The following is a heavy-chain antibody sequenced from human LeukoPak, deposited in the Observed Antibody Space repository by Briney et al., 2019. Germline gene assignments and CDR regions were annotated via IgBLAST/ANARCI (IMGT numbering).Heavy chain of an antibody. Sequence: PGGSLRLSCAASGFTFSSYSMNWVRQAPGKGLEWVSSISSSSSYIYYADSVKGRFTISRDNAKNSLYLQMNSLRAEDTAVYYCAKDDLGDFGQMATNNFDYWGQGTLVTVSS. CDR3: AKDDLGDFGQMATNNFDY. CDR1: GFTFSSYS. D-gene: IGHD5-24*01. J-gene: IGHJ4*02. V-gene: IGHV3-21*04. CDR2: ISSSSSYI.